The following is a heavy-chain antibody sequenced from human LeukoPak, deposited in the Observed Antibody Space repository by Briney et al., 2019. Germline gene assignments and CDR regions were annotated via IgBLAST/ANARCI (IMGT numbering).Heavy chain of an antibody. CDR3: ARGGVRGYISWIGY. Sequence: SETLSLTCTVSGGPISSYYWSWIRQPPGKGLEWIGYIYYSGGTNYNPSLKSRVTISVDTSKNQFSLKLSSVTAADTAVYYCARGGVRGYISWIGYWGQGTLVTVSS. D-gene: IGHD3-10*01. J-gene: IGHJ4*02. V-gene: IGHV4-59*01. CDR2: IYYSGGT. CDR1: GGPISSYY.